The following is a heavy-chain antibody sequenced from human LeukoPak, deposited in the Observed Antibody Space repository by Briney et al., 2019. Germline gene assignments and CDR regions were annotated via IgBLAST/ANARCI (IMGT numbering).Heavy chain of an antibody. D-gene: IGHD5-12*01. CDR2: INHRGST. Sequence: TSETLSLTCAVYGGSFSGYYWSWIRQPPGKGLEWIGEINHRGSTNYNPSLKSRVTISVDTSKNQFSLKLRSVTAADTAVYYCARVSGYHWGSFYDYWGQGTLVTVSS. CDR1: GGSFSGYY. CDR3: ARVSGYHWGSFYDY. V-gene: IGHV4-34*01. J-gene: IGHJ4*02.